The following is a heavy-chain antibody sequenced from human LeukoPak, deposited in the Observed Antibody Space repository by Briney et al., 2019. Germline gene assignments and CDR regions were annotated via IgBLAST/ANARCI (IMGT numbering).Heavy chain of an antibody. Sequence: SETLSLTCTVSGGSISSYYWSWLRQPPGKGLEWIGYIYYSGSTNYNPSLKSRVTISVDTSKNQFSLKLSSVTAADTAVYYCARVRNGYSYGQNWFDPWGQGTLVTVSS. D-gene: IGHD5-18*01. J-gene: IGHJ5*02. CDR3: ARVRNGYSYGQNWFDP. V-gene: IGHV4-59*01. CDR1: GGSISSYY. CDR2: IYYSGST.